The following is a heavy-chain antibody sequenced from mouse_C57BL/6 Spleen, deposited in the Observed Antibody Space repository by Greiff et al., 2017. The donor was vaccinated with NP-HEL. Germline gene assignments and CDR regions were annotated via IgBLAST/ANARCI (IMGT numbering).Heavy chain of an antibody. D-gene: IGHD2-4*01. V-gene: IGHV3-6*01. CDR1: GYSITSGYY. Sequence: EVQLQESGPGLVKPSQSLSLTCSVTGYSITSGYYWNWIRQFPGNKLEWMGYISYDGSNNYNPSLKNRISITRDTSKNQFFLKLNSVTTEDTATYYCAREYYDYDGGDYFDYWGQGTTLTVSS. CDR2: ISYDGSN. CDR3: AREYYDYDGGDYFDY. J-gene: IGHJ2*01.